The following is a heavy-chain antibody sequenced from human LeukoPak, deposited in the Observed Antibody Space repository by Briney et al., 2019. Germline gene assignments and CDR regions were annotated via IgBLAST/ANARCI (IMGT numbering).Heavy chain of an antibody. CDR2: ISYDGSNK. CDR1: GFTFSSYG. Sequence: PGGSLRLSRAASGFTFSSYGMHWVRQAPGKGLEWVAVISYDGSNKYYADSVKGRFTISRDNSKNTLYLQMNSLRAEDTAVYYCAKLRGDYYDISGPDAFDIWGQGTMVTVSS. J-gene: IGHJ3*02. D-gene: IGHD3-22*01. V-gene: IGHV3-30*18. CDR3: AKLRGDYYDISGPDAFDI.